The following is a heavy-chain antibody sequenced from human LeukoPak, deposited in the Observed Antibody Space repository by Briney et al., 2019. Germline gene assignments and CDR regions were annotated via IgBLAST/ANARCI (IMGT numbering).Heavy chain of an antibody. D-gene: IGHD2-2*01. V-gene: IGHV4-4*07. CDR2: IYTSGST. CDR1: GGSISRYY. J-gene: IGHJ4*02. Sequence: SETLSLTCTVYGGSISRYYWSWIRQPAGKGLEWIGRIYTSGSTNYNPSLKSRVTMSVDTSKNHFSLELSSVSAADTAVYYCASVTYNVYQHFDNWGQGILVIVSS. CDR3: ASVTYNVYQHFDN.